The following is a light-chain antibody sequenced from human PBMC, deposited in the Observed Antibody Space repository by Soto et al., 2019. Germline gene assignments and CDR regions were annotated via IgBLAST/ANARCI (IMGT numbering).Light chain of an antibody. Sequence: DIPMTQSPSSLSASVGDTVTLTCRASQSIATYLNWYQQKSGRAPKLLIYAASNLQSGVPSRFSGSGSGTDFTLTISSLQPEDVATYYGQRTYNAPPMYTFGQGTKLEIK. V-gene: IGKV1-39*01. CDR2: AAS. CDR3: QRTYNAPPMYT. J-gene: IGKJ2*01. CDR1: QSIATY.